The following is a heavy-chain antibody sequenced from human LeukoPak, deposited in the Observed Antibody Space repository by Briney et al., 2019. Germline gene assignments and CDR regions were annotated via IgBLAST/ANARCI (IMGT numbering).Heavy chain of an antibody. J-gene: IGHJ5*02. CDR2: IYTSGST. CDR1: GGSISNYY. D-gene: IGHD2-2*01. V-gene: IGHV4-4*07. CDR3: ARDKMYQLPHNWFDP. Sequence: SETLSLTCIVSGGSISNYYWSWSRQPAGKGLEWIGRIYTSGSTDYNPSLKTRVTMSLDTSKNQFSLKMSSVTAADTAVYYCARDKMYQLPHNWFDPWGQGTLVTVSS.